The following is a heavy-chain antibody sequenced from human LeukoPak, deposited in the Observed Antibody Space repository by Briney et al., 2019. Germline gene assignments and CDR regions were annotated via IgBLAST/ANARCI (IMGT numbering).Heavy chain of an antibody. J-gene: IGHJ4*02. D-gene: IGHD5-18*01. V-gene: IGHV1-46*01. CDR1: GYTFTSYY. CDR3: ARESAPGYSYGITGGYFDY. Sequence: ASVKVSCKASGYTFTSYYMHWVRQAPGQGLVWMGIINPSGGSTSYAQKFQGRVTMTRDTSTSTVYMELSSLRSEDTAVYYCARESAPGYSYGITGGYFDYWGQGTLVTVSS. CDR2: INPSGGST.